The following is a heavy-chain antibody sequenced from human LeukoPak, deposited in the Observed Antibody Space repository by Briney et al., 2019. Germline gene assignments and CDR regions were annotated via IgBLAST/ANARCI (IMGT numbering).Heavy chain of an antibody. J-gene: IGHJ5*02. V-gene: IGHV3-20*04. Sequence: GGSLRLSCAASGFKFDDYGMSWVRQAPGKGLEWVCDINWNGAWTGYANSVKGRFTISRDNAKNSLYLQMNSLRAEDTALYYCAGYYYDSSRGFDLWGQGTLVTVSA. CDR2: INWNGAWT. CDR3: AGYYYDSSRGFDL. D-gene: IGHD3-22*01. CDR1: GFKFDDYG.